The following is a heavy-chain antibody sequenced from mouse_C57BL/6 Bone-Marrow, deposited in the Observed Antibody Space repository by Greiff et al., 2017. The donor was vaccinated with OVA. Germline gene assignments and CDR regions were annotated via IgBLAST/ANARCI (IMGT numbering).Heavy chain of an antibody. CDR3: TRDGYYGSSSNWYFDV. CDR1: GFTFSSYA. Sequence: EVQVVESGEGLVKPGGSLKLSCAASGFTFSSYAMSWVRQTPEKRLEWVAYISSGGDYIYYADTVKGRFTISRDNARNTLYLQMSSLKSEDTAMYYCTRDGYYGSSSNWYFDVWGTGTTVTVSS. CDR2: ISSGGDYI. D-gene: IGHD1-1*01. V-gene: IGHV5-9-1*02. J-gene: IGHJ1*03.